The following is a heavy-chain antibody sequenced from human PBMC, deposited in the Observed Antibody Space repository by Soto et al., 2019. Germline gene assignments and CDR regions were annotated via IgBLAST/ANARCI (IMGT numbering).Heavy chain of an antibody. CDR2: ISGHDGNT. CDR1: GYSLTIYG. J-gene: IGHJ4*02. Sequence: GTSVKVSCTASGYSLTIYGISWVRQAPGQGLEWMGWISGHDGNTKYTQKLQGRVTVTTDTSTSTAYMDLRSLRSDDTAVYYCAREYCSSASCYGPDFWGQGTLVTVS. CDR3: AREYCSSASCYGPDF. D-gene: IGHD2-2*01. V-gene: IGHV1-18*01.